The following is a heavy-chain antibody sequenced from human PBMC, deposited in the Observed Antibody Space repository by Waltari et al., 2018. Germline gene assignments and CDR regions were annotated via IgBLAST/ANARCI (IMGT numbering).Heavy chain of an antibody. J-gene: IGHJ4*02. CDR1: GYSISSGY. V-gene: IGHV1-69*06. CDR2: IIPIFGTA. CDR3: ARGLVLSGSYQFDY. D-gene: IGHD1-26*01. Sequence: QVQLQESGPGLVKPSETLSLTCAVSGYSISSGYYWGWIRQPPGKGLEWMGGIIPIFGTANYAQKFQGRVTITADKSTSTAYMELSSLRSEDTAVYYCARGLVLSGSYQFDYWGQGTLVTVSS.